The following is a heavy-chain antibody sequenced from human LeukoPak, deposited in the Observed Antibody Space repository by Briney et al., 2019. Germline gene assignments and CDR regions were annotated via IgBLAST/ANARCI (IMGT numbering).Heavy chain of an antibody. J-gene: IGHJ4*02. V-gene: IGHV1-2*06. CDR3: ARGRGSGSYYKLWVTFDY. CDR2: INPNSGGT. Sequence: EASVKVSCTASGYTFTVYYMHWVRQAPGQGLEWMGRINPNSGGTNYAQKFQGRVTMTRDTSISTAYMELSRLRSDDTAVYYCARGRGSGSYYKLWVTFDYWGQGTLVTVSS. CDR1: GYTFTVYY. D-gene: IGHD3-10*01.